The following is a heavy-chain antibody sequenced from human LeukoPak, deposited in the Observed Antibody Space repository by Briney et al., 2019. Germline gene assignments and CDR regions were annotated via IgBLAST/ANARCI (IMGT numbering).Heavy chain of an antibody. J-gene: IGHJ4*02. CDR3: ARVFWSGYPND. Sequence: PSETLSLTCAVYGGSFSGYYWSWIRQPPGKGLEWIGEINHSGSTNYNPSLKSRVTISVDTSKNQFSLKLSSVTAADTAVYYCARVFWSGYPNDWGQGTLVTVSS. V-gene: IGHV4-34*01. CDR1: GGSFSGYY. D-gene: IGHD3-3*01. CDR2: INHSGST.